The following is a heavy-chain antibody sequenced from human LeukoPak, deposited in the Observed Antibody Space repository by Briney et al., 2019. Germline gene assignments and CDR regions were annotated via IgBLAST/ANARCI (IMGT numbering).Heavy chain of an antibody. D-gene: IGHD5-18*01. V-gene: IGHV4-31*03. CDR2: IYYSGST. CDR1: GGSISSGGYY. Sequence: TLSLTCTVSGGSISSGGYYWSWIRQHPGKGLEWIGYIYYSGSTYYNPSLKSRVTISVDTSKNQFSLKLSSVTAADTAVYYCASGYSYGHYFDYWGQGTLVTVSS. CDR3: ASGYSYGHYFDY. J-gene: IGHJ4*02.